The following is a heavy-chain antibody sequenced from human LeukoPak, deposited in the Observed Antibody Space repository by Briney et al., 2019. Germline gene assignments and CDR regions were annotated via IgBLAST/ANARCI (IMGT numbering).Heavy chain of an antibody. CDR2: ISAYNGNT. CDR3: ARTIAGYYLNWFDP. J-gene: IGHJ5*02. CDR1: GYTFTSYG. Sequence: ASVKVSCTASGYTFTSYGISWVRQAPGQGLEWMGWISAYNGNTNYAQKLQGRVTMTTDTSTSTAYMELRSLRSDDTAVYYCARTIAGYYLNWFDPWGQGTLVTVSS. D-gene: IGHD3-22*01. V-gene: IGHV1-18*01.